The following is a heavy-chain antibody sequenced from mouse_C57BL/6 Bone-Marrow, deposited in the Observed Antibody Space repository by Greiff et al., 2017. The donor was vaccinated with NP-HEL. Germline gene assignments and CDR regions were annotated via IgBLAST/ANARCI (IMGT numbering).Heavy chain of an antibody. CDR2: IDPANGNT. CDR3: ASHKTGTGDYYAMDY. Sequence: EVQLQQSVAELVRPGASVKLSCTASGFNIKNTYMHWVKQRPEQGLEWIGRIDPANGNTKYAPKFQGKATITADTSSNTAYLQLSSLTCEDTAVYYCASHKTGTGDYYAMDYWGQGTSVTVSS. D-gene: IGHD4-1*01. CDR1: GFNIKNTY. V-gene: IGHV14-3*01. J-gene: IGHJ4*01.